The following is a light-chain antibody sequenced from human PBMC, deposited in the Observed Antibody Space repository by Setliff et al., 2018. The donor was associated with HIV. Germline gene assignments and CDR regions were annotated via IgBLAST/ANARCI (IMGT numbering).Light chain of an antibody. V-gene: IGLV2-14*01. CDR2: EVS. Sequence: ALTQPASVSGSPGQSITISCTGTGSDVGRYNYVSWYQHHPGKAPKLMIYEVSNRPSGVSNRFSGSKSGNTASLTIPGLQADDEADYYCSSYTSISTVVFGGGTKVTVL. CDR3: SSYTSISTVV. J-gene: IGLJ2*01. CDR1: GSDVGRYNY.